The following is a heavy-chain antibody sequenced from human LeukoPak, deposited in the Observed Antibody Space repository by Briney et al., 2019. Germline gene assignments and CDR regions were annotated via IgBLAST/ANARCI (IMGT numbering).Heavy chain of an antibody. D-gene: IGHD5-18*01. J-gene: IGHJ3*02. CDR1: GGSISSYY. V-gene: IGHV4-59*01. Sequence: SETLSLTCTVSGGSISSYYWSWIRQSPGKGLEWIGYIYYSGSTNYNPSLKSRVTISVDTSKNQFSLKLSSVTAADTAVYYCAREGYSYGSAAFDIWGQGTMVTVSS. CDR3: AREGYSYGSAAFDI. CDR2: IYYSGST.